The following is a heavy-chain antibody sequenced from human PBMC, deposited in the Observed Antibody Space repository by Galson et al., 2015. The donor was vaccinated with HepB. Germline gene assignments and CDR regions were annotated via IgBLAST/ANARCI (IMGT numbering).Heavy chain of an antibody. D-gene: IGHD3-10*01. V-gene: IGHV1-18*04. CDR3: ASTAMVRGVWDGMDV. CDR2: ISAYNGNT. J-gene: IGHJ6*02. Sequence: QSGAEVKKPGASVKVSCKASGYTFTSYGISWVRQAPGQGLEWMGWISAYNGNTNYAQKLQGRVTMTTDTSTSTAYMELRSLRSDDTAVYYCASTAMVRGVWDGMDVWGQGTTVTVSS. CDR1: GYTFTSYG.